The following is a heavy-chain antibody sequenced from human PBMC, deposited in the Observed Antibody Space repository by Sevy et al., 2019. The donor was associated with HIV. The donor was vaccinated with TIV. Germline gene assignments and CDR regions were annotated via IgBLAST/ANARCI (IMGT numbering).Heavy chain of an antibody. CDR1: GYTFTGYY. V-gene: IGHV1-2*02. Sequence: ASVKVSCKASGYTFTGYYMHWVRQAPGQGLEWLGWINPNSGGTNYAQKFQGRVTMTRDTSISTAYRELSRLRSDDTAVYYCAREGPYGGSSGDPETDAFDIWGQGTMVTVSS. CDR2: INPNSGGT. CDR3: AREGPYGGSSGDPETDAFDI. J-gene: IGHJ3*02. D-gene: IGHD2-15*01.